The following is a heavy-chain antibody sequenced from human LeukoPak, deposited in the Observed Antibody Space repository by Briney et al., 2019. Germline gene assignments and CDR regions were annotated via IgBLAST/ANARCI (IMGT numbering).Heavy chain of an antibody. V-gene: IGHV3-11*06. CDR3: ARAPHYSNYGPYYYGMDV. CDR2: ISSSSSYT. J-gene: IGHJ6*02. D-gene: IGHD4-11*01. Sequence: GGSLRLSCAASGFTFSDYYMSWIRQAPGKGLEWVSYISSSSSYTNYADSVKGRFTISRDNAKNSLYLQMNSLRAEDTAAYYCARAPHYSNYGPYYYGMDVWGQGTTVTVSS. CDR1: GFTFSDYY.